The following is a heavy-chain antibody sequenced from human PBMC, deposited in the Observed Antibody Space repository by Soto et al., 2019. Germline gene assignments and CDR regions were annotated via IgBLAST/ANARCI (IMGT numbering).Heavy chain of an antibody. CDR2: ISGGGST. D-gene: IGHD5-12*01. V-gene: IGHV3-23*01. Sequence: EVQLLESGGDLVQPGGSLRLSCAASGFTFSTYAMNWVRQAPGKGLEWVSAISGGGSTYNADSVKGRFTISRDNSKDTLYLQMNSLRAEDTAVYYCAKERQHRDGYNHNYYYYGLDVWGQGTTVTVSS. J-gene: IGHJ6*02. CDR1: GFTFSTYA. CDR3: AKERQHRDGYNHNYYYYGLDV.